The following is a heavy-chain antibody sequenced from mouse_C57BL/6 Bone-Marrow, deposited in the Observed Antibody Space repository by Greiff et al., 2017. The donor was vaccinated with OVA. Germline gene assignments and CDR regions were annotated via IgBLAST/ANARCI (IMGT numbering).Heavy chain of an antibody. CDR3: TGRYFDY. Sequence: EVHLVESGGGLVKPGGSLKLSCAASGFTFSSYAMSWVRQTPEKRLEWVATISDGGSYTYYPDNVKGRFTISRDNAKNNLYLQMSHLKSEDTAMYYCTGRYFDYWGQGTTLTVSS. V-gene: IGHV5-4*01. CDR2: ISDGGSYT. CDR1: GFTFSSYA. J-gene: IGHJ2*01. D-gene: IGHD4-1*01.